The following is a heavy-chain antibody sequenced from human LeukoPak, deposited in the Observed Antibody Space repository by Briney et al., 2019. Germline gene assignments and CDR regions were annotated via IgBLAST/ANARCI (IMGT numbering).Heavy chain of an antibody. CDR1: GGTSSSYA. V-gene: IGHV1-69*04. CDR2: IIPILGIA. J-gene: IGHJ4*02. Sequence: SVKVSCKASGGTSSSYAISWVRQAPGQGLEWMGRIIPILGIANYAQKFQGRVTITADKSTSKAYMELSSLRSEDTAVYYCARDKDYYDSSGYYFEDYWGQGTLVTVSS. CDR3: ARDKDYYDSSGYYFEDY. D-gene: IGHD3-22*01.